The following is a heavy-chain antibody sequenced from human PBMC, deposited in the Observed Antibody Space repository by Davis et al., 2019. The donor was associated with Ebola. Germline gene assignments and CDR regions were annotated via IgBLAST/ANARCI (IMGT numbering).Heavy chain of an antibody. CDR3: ARDSGTIFGVVLNYYYMDV. Sequence: ASVKVSCKASGYTFTGYYMHWVRQAPGQGLEWMGWMNPNSGNTGYAQKFQGRVTITRDTSASTAYMELSSLRSEDTAVYYCARDSGTIFGVVLNYYYMDVWGKGTTVTVS. CDR2: MNPNSGNT. D-gene: IGHD3-3*01. J-gene: IGHJ6*03. CDR1: GYTFTGYY. V-gene: IGHV1-8*03.